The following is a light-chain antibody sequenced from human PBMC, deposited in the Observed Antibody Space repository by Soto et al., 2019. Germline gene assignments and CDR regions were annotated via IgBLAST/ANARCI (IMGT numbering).Light chain of an antibody. CDR1: SSNIGSNS. J-gene: IGLJ1*01. CDR2: SNN. Sequence: QSALTQPPSASGTPGQRVTISCSGSSSNIGSNSVNWYQQLPGAAPKLLIYSNNQRPSGVPDRFSGSKSGTSASLAISGLQSEDEADYYCAAWHDNLNGREVFATGTKVTAL. CDR3: AAWHDNLNGREV. V-gene: IGLV1-44*01.